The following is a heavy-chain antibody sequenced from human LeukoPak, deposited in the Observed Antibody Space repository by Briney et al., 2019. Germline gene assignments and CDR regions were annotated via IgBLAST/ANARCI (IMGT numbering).Heavy chain of an antibody. Sequence: GGSLRLSGAASGFTVSSNYMSWVRQAPGKGLEWVSVIYSGGSTYYADSVKGRFTISRDNSKNTLYLQMNSLRAEDTAVYYCARDGDGYNPPYFDYWGQGTLVTVSS. J-gene: IGHJ4*02. CDR3: ARDGDGYNPPYFDY. V-gene: IGHV3-66*02. CDR2: IYSGGST. CDR1: GFTVSSNY. D-gene: IGHD5-24*01.